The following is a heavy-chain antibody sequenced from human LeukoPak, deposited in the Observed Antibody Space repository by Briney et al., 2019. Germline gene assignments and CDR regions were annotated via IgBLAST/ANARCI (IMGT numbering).Heavy chain of an antibody. CDR2: INDDGRYT. CDR1: GFTFSGYW. V-gene: IGHV3-74*01. Sequence: PGGSLRLSCAASGFTFSGYWMHWVRQVPGKGLVWVSRINDDGRYTVYADSVKGRFTISRDNSKNTLYLQMNSLRAEDTAIYYCAKSGLNRFDYWGQGTLVTVSS. J-gene: IGHJ4*02. D-gene: IGHD2-15*01. CDR3: AKSGLNRFDY.